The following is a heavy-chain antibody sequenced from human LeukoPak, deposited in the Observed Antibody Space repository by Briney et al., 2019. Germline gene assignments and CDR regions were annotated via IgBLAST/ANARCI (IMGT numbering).Heavy chain of an antibody. D-gene: IGHD4-17*01. CDR1: GGSISSYY. J-gene: IGHJ5*02. V-gene: IGHV4-34*01. CDR2: INHSGST. CDR3: ASYGDYLLT. Sequence: SETLSLTCTVSGGSISSYYWSWIRQPPGKGLEWIGEINHSGSTNYNPSLKSRVTISVDTSKNQFSLKLSSVTAADTAAYYCASYGDYLLTWGQGTLVTVSS.